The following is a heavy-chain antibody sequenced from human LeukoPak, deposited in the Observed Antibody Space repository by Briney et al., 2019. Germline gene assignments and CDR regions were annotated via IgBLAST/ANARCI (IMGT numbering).Heavy chain of an antibody. CDR3: ARGWMTIDV. V-gene: IGHV4-38-2*02. D-gene: IGHD4-11*01. CDR2: IYHSGST. Sequence: SETLSLTCTVSGYSISSGYYWGWIRQPPGKGLEWIGSIYHSGSTYYNPSLKSRVTISVDTSKNQFSLKLSSVTAADTAVYYCARGWMTIDVWGRGTLVTVSS. CDR1: GYSISSGYY. J-gene: IGHJ2*01.